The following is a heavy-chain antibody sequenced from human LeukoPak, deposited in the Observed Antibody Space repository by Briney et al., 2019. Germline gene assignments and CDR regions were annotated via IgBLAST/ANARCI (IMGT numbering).Heavy chain of an antibody. J-gene: IGHJ6*02. CDR1: GFTFSSYG. CDR3: ARDTWRAVAGTSTYYYTGMDA. Sequence: GRSLRLSCAASGFTFSSYGMHWVRQAPGKGLEWVAVISYDGRNKYYADSVKGRFTISRDNSKNTLYLQMNSLRAEDTAVYYCARDTWRAVAGTSTYYYTGMDAWGQGTTVTVSS. D-gene: IGHD6-19*01. V-gene: IGHV3-30*03. CDR2: ISYDGRNK.